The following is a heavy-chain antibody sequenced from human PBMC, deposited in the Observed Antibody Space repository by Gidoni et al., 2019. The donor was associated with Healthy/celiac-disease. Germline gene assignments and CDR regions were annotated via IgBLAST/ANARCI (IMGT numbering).Heavy chain of an antibody. Sequence: QVQLVETGGGLVKPGGSLRLSCAAYGFTFSDYYMSWLRQAPGKGLEWVSYISSSGSTIYYADSVKGRFTISRENAKNSLYLQMNSLRAEDTAVYYCARGGITMVRGVTYSGWFDPWGQGTLVTVSS. CDR2: ISSSGSTI. V-gene: IGHV3-11*01. D-gene: IGHD3-10*01. J-gene: IGHJ5*02. CDR3: ARGGITMVRGVTYSGWFDP. CDR1: GFTFSDYY.